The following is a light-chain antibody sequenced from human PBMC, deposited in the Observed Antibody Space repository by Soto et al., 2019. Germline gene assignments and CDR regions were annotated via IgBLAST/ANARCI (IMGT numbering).Light chain of an antibody. CDR3: CSYAGSYTNWV. J-gene: IGLJ3*02. V-gene: IGLV2-11*01. CDR2: DVS. CDR1: SSDVGGYNY. Sequence: QSALTQPRSVSGSPGQSVTISCTGTSSDVGGYNYVSWYQQHPGKAPKLMIYDVSKRPSGVPDRFSGSKSGNTASLTISGRQAEDDADDYCCSYAGSYTNWVFGGGTKLTVL.